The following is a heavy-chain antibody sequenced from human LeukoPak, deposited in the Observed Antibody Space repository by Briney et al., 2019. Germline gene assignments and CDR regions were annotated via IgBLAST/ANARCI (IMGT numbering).Heavy chain of an antibody. CDR1: GFTFSSYE. J-gene: IGHJ4*02. Sequence: PGGSLRLSCAAFGFTFSSYEMNWVRQAPGKGLEWVSSISSSSSYIYYADSVKGRFTISRDNAKNSLYLQMNSLRAEDTAVYYCASPLSYYDSSGYYYGDYWGQGTLVTVSS. CDR2: ISSSSSYI. D-gene: IGHD3-22*01. V-gene: IGHV3-21*01. CDR3: ASPLSYYDSSGYYYGDY.